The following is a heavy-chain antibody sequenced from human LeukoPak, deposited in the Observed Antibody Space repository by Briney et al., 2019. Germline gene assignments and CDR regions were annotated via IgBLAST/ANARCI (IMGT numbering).Heavy chain of an antibody. V-gene: IGHV1-2*02. CDR1: GYTFTGYY. D-gene: IGHD6-13*01. J-gene: IGHJ4*02. CDR2: INPNTGGT. CDR3: AREKGESSSWYRAFDY. Sequence: ASVKVSCKASGYTFTGYYMHWVRLAPGQGLEWMGWINPNTGGTNYAQKFQGRVTMTRDTSISTAYMELSRLRSDDTAVYYCAREKGESSSWYRAFDYWGQGTLVTVSS.